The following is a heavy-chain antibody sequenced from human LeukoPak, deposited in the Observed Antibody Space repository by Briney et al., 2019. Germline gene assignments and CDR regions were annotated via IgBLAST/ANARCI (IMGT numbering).Heavy chain of an antibody. Sequence: GGSLRLSCAASGFTVSSNYISWVRQAPGKGLEWVSVIYSGGSTYYADSVKGRFTISRDNSKNTLYLQMNSLRAEDTAVYYCARSEWLAVNPYFDYWGQGTLVTVSS. CDR1: GFTVSSNY. J-gene: IGHJ4*02. CDR2: IYSGGST. CDR3: ARSEWLAVNPYFDY. D-gene: IGHD6-19*01. V-gene: IGHV3-66*01.